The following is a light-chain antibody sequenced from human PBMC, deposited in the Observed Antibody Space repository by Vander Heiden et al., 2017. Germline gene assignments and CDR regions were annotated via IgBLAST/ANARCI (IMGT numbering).Light chain of an antibody. Sequence: QSVLTQPPSVSGAPGQRVTISCTGSSSNIGAGYDVHWYQQLPGTAPKLLSYGNSNRPSGVPDRFSGSKSGTSASLAITGLQAEDEADYDCQSYDSSLSGAVCGGGTKLTV. J-gene: IGLJ2*01. CDR3: QSYDSSLSGAV. V-gene: IGLV1-40*01. CDR2: GNS. CDR1: SSNIGAGYD.